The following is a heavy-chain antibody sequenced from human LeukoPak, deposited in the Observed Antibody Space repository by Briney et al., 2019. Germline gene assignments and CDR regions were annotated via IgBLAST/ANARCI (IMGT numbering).Heavy chain of an antibody. CDR3: ARSWGETSSWVWGWFDL. J-gene: IGHJ5*02. Sequence: SETLSRNCTVSGGSISSYYWSWIRHPPGQGLERIGYIYYSGSTNYNPSLKSRVTISVDTSKNQFSLKLSSVTAADTAVYYSARSWGETSSWVWGWFDLWGQGTLVTVSS. D-gene: IGHD6-13*01. CDR2: IYYSGST. CDR1: GGSISSYY. V-gene: IGHV4-59*01.